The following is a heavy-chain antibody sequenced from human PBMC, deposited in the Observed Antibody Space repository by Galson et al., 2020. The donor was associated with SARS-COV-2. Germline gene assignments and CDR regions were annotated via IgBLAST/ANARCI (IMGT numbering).Heavy chain of an antibody. CDR1: GYTFTGYY. CDR3: ARDGKGISQDAFDI. Sequence: ASVKVSCKASGYTFTGYYMHWVRQAPGQGLEWMGWINPNSGGTNYAQKFQGRVTMTRDTSISTAYMELSRLRSDDTAVYYCARDGKGISQDAFDIWGQGTMVTVSS. CDR2: INPNSGGT. J-gene: IGHJ3*02. V-gene: IGHV1-2*02. D-gene: IGHD6-13*01.